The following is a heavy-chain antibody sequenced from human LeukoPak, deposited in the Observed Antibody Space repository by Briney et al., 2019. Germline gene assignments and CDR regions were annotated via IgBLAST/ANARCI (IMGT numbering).Heavy chain of an antibody. V-gene: IGHV3-21*01. J-gene: IGHJ4*02. Sequence: GGSLRLSCAASGFTFSSYSMNWVRQAPGKGLEWVSSISSSSSYIYYADSVKGRFTISRDNAKNSLYLQMNSLRAEDTAVYYCARDLVATVTPFDYCGQGTLVTVSS. CDR2: ISSSSSYI. D-gene: IGHD4-17*01. CDR1: GFTFSSYS. CDR3: ARDLVATVTPFDY.